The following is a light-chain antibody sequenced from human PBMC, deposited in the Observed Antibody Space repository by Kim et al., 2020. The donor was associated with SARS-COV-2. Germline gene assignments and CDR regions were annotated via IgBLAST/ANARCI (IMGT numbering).Light chain of an antibody. CDR2: DKN. J-gene: IGLJ2*01. Sequence: SSELTQDPAVSVALGQTVRITCQGASLKFYYASWYQQKPGQAPILIIYDKNNRPSGIPDRFSGSTSGSTASLTITGAQAEDEADYYCGSRASDNHLGLFG. CDR1: SLKFYY. V-gene: IGLV3-19*01. CDR3: GSRASDNHLGL.